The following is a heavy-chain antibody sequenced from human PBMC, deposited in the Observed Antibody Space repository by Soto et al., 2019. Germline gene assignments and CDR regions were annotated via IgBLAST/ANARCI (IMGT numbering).Heavy chain of an antibody. Sequence: GGSLRLSCAASGFTFSNAWMNWVRQAPGKGLEWVGRIKSKTDGGTTDYAAPVKGRFTISRDDSKNTLYLQTNSLKTEDTAVYYCTTFPPPHYYGSGSYYYGMDVWGQGTTVTVSS. CDR3: TTFPPPHYYGSGSYYYGMDV. J-gene: IGHJ6*02. D-gene: IGHD3-10*01. CDR1: GFTFSNAW. V-gene: IGHV3-15*07. CDR2: IKSKTDGGTT.